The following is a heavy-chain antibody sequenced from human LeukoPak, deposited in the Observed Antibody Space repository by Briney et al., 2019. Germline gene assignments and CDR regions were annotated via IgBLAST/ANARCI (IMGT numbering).Heavy chain of an antibody. CDR3: ARDPYNGYYGDDYYYYMDV. J-gene: IGHJ6*03. CDR1: GFTFSNYN. V-gene: IGHV3-21*01. CDR2: ITRDSIYT. D-gene: IGHD4-17*01. Sequence: GGSLRLSCAASGFTFSNYNMNWVRQTPGKGLEWVSSITRDSIYTFYADSVKGRFTISRDNAKNSLSLQMNGLRAEDTAVYYCARDPYNGYYGDDYYYYMDVWGKGTTVTISS.